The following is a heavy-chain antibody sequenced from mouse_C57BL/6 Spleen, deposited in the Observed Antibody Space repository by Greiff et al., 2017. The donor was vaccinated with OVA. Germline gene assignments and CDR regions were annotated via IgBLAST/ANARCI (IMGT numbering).Heavy chain of an antibody. D-gene: IGHD2-1*01. CDR2: IDPSDSYT. CDR1: GYTFTSYW. CDR3: ARSDGNYAMDY. V-gene: IGHV1-69*01. Sequence: QVQLQQPGAELVMPGASVKLSCKASGYTFTSYWMHWVKQRPGQGLEWIGAIDPSDSYTNYNQKFKGKSTLTVDKSSSTAYMQLSSLTSEDSAVYYCARSDGNYAMDYWGQGTSVTVSS. J-gene: IGHJ4*01.